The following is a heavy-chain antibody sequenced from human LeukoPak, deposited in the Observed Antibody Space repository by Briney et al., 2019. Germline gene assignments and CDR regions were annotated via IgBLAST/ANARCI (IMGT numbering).Heavy chain of an antibody. D-gene: IGHD5-24*01. CDR3: ARDNSVRDEAWWFNP. CDR2: ISPSGGST. J-gene: IGHJ5*02. CDR1: GYTFTSNG. V-gene: IGHV1-46*01. Sequence: ASVKVSCKASGYTFTSNGISWVRQAPGQGPEWMGVISPSGGSTIYAQKFKGRVTLTRDMSTSTDYLELSSLRSEDTAVYYCARDNSVRDEAWWFNPWGQGTLVTVSS.